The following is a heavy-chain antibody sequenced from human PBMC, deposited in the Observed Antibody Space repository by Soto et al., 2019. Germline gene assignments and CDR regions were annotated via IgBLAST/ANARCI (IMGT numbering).Heavy chain of an antibody. CDR3: ARGDTFMDV. J-gene: IGHJ6*02. CDR2: INHSGST. V-gene: IGHV4-34*01. CDR1: GGSFSGYY. Sequence: PSETLSLTCAVYGGSFSGYYWSWVRQPPGKGLEWIGEINHSGSTNYNPSLKSRVTISVDTSKNQFSLKLSSVTAADTAVYYCARGDTFMDVWGQGTTVTVSS.